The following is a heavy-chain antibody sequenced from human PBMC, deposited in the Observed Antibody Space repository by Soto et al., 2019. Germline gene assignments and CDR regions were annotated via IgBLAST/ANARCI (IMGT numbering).Heavy chain of an antibody. J-gene: IGHJ6*02. CDR1: GYTFTGYY. CDR3: ARDATAIRLGELSLFYYYYGLDV. Sequence: APVKVSCKASGYTFTGYYMHWLRQAPGQGLEWMGWINPNSGGTNYAQKFQGWVTMTRDTSISTAYMELSRLRSDDTAVYYCARDATAIRLGELSLFYYYYGLDVWGQGTTVTVSS. V-gene: IGHV1-2*04. CDR2: INPNSGGT. D-gene: IGHD3-16*02.